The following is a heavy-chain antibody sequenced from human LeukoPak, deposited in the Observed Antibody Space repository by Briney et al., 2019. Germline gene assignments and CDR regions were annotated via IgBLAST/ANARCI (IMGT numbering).Heavy chain of an antibody. CDR1: GFTFSSYA. Sequence: GGSLRVSCAASGFTFSSYAMSWVRQAPGKGLEWVSAISRSGGSTYYADSVKGRFTISRDNSKNTLYLQTNSLRAEDTAVYYCAKGGVSSGWYFEVFDYWGQGTLVTVSS. D-gene: IGHD6-19*01. CDR3: AKGGVSSGWYFEVFDY. J-gene: IGHJ4*02. V-gene: IGHV3-23*01. CDR2: ISRSGGST.